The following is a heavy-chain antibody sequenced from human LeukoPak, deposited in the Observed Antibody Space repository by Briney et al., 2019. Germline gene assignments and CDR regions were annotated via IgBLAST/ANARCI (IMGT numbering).Heavy chain of an antibody. CDR3: AKAGALILWYFDL. J-gene: IGHJ2*01. CDR1: GFTFSSYG. V-gene: IGHV3-23*01. Sequence: GGSLRLSCAASGFTFSSYGMSWVRQAPGKGLEWVSAISGSGGSTYYADSVKGRFTISRDNSKNTLYLQMNSLRAEDTAVYYCAKAGALILWYFDLWGRGTLVTVSS. D-gene: IGHD1-26*01. CDR2: ISGSGGST.